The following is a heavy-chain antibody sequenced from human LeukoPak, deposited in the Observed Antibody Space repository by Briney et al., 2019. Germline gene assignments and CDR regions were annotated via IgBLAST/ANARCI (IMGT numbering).Heavy chain of an antibody. J-gene: IGHJ4*02. CDR2: IIPIFGTA. CDR1: GGTFSSYA. V-gene: IGHV1-69*13. Sequence: ASVKVSCKASGGTFSSYAISWVRQAPGQGLEWMGGIIPIFGTANYAQKFQGRVTITADESTSTAYMELSSLRSEDTAVYYCATGLIAAGGYYFDYWGQGTLVTVSS. CDR3: ATGLIAAGGYYFDY. D-gene: IGHD6-13*01.